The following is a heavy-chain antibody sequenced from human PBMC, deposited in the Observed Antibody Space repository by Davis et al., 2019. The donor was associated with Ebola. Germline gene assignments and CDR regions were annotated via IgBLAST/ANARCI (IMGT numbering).Heavy chain of an antibody. CDR2: INPNSGGT. Sequence: AASVKVSCKASGYTFTSYYMHWVRQAPGQGLKWMGRINPNSGGTNYAQKFQGRVTMTRDTSISTAYMELSRLRSDDTAVYYCARVGYYDSSGYSHDAFDIWGQGTMVTVSS. CDR1: GYTFTSYY. CDR3: ARVGYYDSSGYSHDAFDI. J-gene: IGHJ3*02. V-gene: IGHV1-2*06. D-gene: IGHD3-22*01.